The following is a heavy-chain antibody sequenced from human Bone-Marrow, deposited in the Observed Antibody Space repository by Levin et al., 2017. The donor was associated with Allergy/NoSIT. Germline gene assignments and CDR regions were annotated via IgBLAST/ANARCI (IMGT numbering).Heavy chain of an antibody. V-gene: IGHV4-34*01. CDR2: INHSGST. D-gene: IGHD2-2*01. CDR3: ARDIVVVPAKISPPHDAFDI. J-gene: IGHJ3*02. Sequence: PSETLSLTCAVYGGSFSGYYWSWIRQPPGKGLEWIGEINHSGSTNYNPSLKSRVTISVDTSKNQFSLKLSSVTAADTAVYYCARDIVVVPAKISPPHDAFDIWGQGTMVTVSS. CDR1: GGSFSGYY.